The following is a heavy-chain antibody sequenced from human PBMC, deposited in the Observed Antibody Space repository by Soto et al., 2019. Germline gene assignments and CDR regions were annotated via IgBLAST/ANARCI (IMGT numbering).Heavy chain of an antibody. CDR2: ISSDGTNK. J-gene: IGHJ4*02. CDR3: AKDKGSSGWYFDH. Sequence: QVQMVESGGGVVQPGRSLRLSCVASGFSISTYAMHWVRQAPGKGLEWVAVISSDGTNKYYADSVKGRFTIARDNSKNTVYLYINSLGAEDTALFFCAKDKGSSGWYFDHWGQGTLVTGSS. V-gene: IGHV3-30*18. CDR1: GFSISTYA. D-gene: IGHD6-19*01.